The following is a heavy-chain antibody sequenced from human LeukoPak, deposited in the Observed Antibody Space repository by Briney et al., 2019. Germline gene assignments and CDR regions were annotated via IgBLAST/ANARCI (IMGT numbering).Heavy chain of an antibody. CDR3: ARGLSNWNFFGGLDV. Sequence: PGGSLRLSCAASGFTFSSYVLHWVRQAPGKGLEWVALISYDGYSKYYADSVKGRFTISRDNSKNTLSLQMNSLRLEDTAVFYCARGLSNWNFFGGLDVWGQGTTVTVSS. CDR1: GFTFSSYV. D-gene: IGHD1-7*01. V-gene: IGHV3-30*04. J-gene: IGHJ6*02. CDR2: ISYDGYSK.